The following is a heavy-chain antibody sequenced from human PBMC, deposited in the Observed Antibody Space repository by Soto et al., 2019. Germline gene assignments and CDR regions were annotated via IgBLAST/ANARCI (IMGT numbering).Heavy chain of an antibody. Sequence: QVQLVQSGAEVKKPGSSVKVSCKASAGTFSSYTITWVRQAPGQGLEWLGRIIPIFGVTNYAQKFQDRVTITADRSTTTAYMELSRRRSEDTAVYYCVRDWESTTQTWGFGDSWGQGTLVTVSS. D-gene: IGHD1-1*01. V-gene: IGHV1-69*08. CDR3: VRDWESTTQTWGFGDS. CDR1: AGTFSSYT. CDR2: IIPIFGVT. J-gene: IGHJ4*02.